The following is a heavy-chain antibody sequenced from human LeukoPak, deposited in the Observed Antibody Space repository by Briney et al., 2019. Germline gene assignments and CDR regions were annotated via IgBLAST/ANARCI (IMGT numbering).Heavy chain of an antibody. CDR2: ISSSSSYI. Sequence: GGSLRLSCVASGLTVSNHWMSWVRQAPGKGLEWVSFISSSSSYIYYADSMEGRFTISRDNAKNSLYLQMSSLRVEDTAMYYCARVRVGTTLFDAFDIWGQGTMVTVSS. CDR1: GLTVSNHW. D-gene: IGHD1-26*01. J-gene: IGHJ3*02. V-gene: IGHV3-21*01. CDR3: ARVRVGTTLFDAFDI.